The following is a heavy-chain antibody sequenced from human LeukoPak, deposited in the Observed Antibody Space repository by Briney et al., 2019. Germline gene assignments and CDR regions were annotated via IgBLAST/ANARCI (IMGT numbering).Heavy chain of an antibody. D-gene: IGHD4-23*01. J-gene: IGHJ4*02. CDR1: GGSFSGYY. CDR3: ARVGVDYSGNIIKYYFDY. V-gene: IGHV4-34*01. Sequence: PSETLSLTCAVYGGSFSGYYWSWIRQPSGKGLEWIGEINHSGSTNYNPSLKSRVTISVDTSKNQFSLKLSSVTAADTAVYYCARVGVDYSGNIIKYYFDYWGQGTLVTVSS. CDR2: INHSGST.